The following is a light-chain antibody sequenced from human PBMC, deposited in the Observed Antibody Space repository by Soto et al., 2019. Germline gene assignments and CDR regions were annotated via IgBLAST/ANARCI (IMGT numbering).Light chain of an antibody. CDR1: QTVNGKY. J-gene: IGKJ1*01. CDR2: GTS. V-gene: IGKV3-20*01. CDR3: QQCGSLPGT. Sequence: ETWLTQSPGTLSLSPGERATLSCGASQTVNGKYLGWYQQKPGQAPRLLIYGTSSRATGIPDRLSGSGYGTDFTITISRMETEDFEVYYCQQCGSLPGTFGQGTKVDIK.